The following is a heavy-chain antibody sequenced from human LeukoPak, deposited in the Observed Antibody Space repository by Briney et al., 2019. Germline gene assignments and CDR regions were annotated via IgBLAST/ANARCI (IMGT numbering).Heavy chain of an antibody. CDR2: ISSSSYI. CDR1: GFTFSSYS. D-gene: IGHD3-10*01. Sequence: PGGSLRLSCAASGFTFSSYSMNWVRQAPGKGLEWVSSISSSSYIYYADSVKGRFTISRDNAKNSLYLQMNSLRAEDTAVYYCARDYVWFGELLYYYYYYGMDVWGQGTTVTVSS. CDR3: ARDYVWFGELLYYYYYYGMDV. J-gene: IGHJ6*02. V-gene: IGHV3-21*01.